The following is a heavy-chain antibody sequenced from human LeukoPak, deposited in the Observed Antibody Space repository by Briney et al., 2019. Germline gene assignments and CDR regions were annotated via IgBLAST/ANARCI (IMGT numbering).Heavy chain of an antibody. J-gene: IGHJ4*02. V-gene: IGHV4-34*01. D-gene: IGHD4-11*01. CDR2: INHSGST. Sequence: SETLSLTCAVHGGSFSGYYWSWIRQPPGEGLEWIGEINHSGSTNYNPSLKSRVTISVDTSKNQFSLKLSSVTAADTAVYYCARVGPSKLQWQTDYWGQGTLVTVSS. CDR1: GGSFSGYY. CDR3: ARVGPSKLQWQTDY.